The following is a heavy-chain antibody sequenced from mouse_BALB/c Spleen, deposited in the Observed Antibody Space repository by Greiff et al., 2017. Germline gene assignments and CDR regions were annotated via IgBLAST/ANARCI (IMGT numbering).Heavy chain of an antibody. Sequence: DLQLQESGPGLVKPSQSLSLTCTVTGYSITSDYAWNWIRQFPGNKLEWMGYISYSGSTSYNPSLKSRISITRDTSKNQFFLQLNSVTTEDTATYYCARGEVRRPYFDYWGQGTTLTVSS. V-gene: IGHV3-2*02. CDR1: GYSITSDYA. J-gene: IGHJ2*01. CDR2: ISYSGST. D-gene: IGHD2-14*01. CDR3: ARGEVRRPYFDY.